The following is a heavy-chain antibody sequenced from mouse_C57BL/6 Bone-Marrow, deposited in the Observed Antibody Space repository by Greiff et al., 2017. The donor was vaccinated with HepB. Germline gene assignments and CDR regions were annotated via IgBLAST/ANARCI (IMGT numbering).Heavy chain of an antibody. Sequence: QVQLQQPGAELVKPGASVKMSCKASGYTFTSYWITWVKQRPGQGLEWIGDIYPGSGSTTYNEKFKSKATLTVDTSSSTAYMQLSSLTSEDSAVYYCARGGMITRYYYAMDYWGQGTSVTVSS. CDR1: GYTFTSYW. J-gene: IGHJ4*01. CDR2: IYPGSGST. D-gene: IGHD2-4*01. V-gene: IGHV1-55*01. CDR3: ARGGMITRYYYAMDY.